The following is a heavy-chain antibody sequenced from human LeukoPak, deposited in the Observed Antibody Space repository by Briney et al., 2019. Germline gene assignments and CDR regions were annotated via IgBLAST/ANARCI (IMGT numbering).Heavy chain of an antibody. J-gene: IGHJ3*02. CDR3: ARVTADAFDI. Sequence: SETLSLTCTVSGGSISSFYWSWIRQTPGKGLEWIGEINHSGSTNYNPSPKSRVTISVDTSKNQFSLKLSSVTAADTAVYYCARVTADAFDIWGQGTMVTVSS. CDR1: GGSISSFY. CDR2: INHSGST. V-gene: IGHV4-34*01.